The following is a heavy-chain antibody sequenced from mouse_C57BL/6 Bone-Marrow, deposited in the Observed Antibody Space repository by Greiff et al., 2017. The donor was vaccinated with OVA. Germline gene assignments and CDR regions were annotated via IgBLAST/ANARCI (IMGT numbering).Heavy chain of an antibody. D-gene: IGHD2-3*01. J-gene: IGHJ3*01. CDR1: GFSFNTYA. CDR2: IRSKSNNYAT. V-gene: IGHV10-1*01. Sequence: EVKLMESGGGLVQPTGSLKLSCAASGFSFNTYAMNWVRQAPGKGLEWVARIRSKSNNYATYYADSVKDRFTISRDDSESMLYLQMNNLKTEDTAMYYGVRHDGYYSWFAYWGQGTLVTVSA. CDR3: VRHDGYYSWFAY.